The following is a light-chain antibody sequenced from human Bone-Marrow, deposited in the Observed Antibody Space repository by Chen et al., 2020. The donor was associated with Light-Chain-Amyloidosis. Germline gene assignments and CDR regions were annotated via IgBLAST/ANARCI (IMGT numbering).Light chain of an antibody. V-gene: IGLV3-25*03. Sequence: SDELTQPPSVSVFPGQTARLPCSGDDMPTKYAYWYQQKPGQAPVLVIHRDTERPAGISERFSGSSAGTTATLTISGVQAEDEADYHCQSADSSGTYEVIFGGGTKLTVL. CDR2: RDT. CDR3: QSADSSGTYEVI. CDR1: DMPTKY. J-gene: IGLJ2*01.